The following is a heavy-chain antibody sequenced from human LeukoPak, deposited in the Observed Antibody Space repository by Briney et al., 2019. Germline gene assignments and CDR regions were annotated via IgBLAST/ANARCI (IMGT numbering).Heavy chain of an antibody. V-gene: IGHV3-48*03. Sequence: QAGGSLRLSCAASGFTFSSYEMNWVRQAPGKGLEWASYISSSGSTRHYADSMKGRFTISRDNAKNSLYLQMNSLRDEDTAVYYCVTTYYYESGGNHNSMSEYIRHWGQGTLVTVSS. D-gene: IGHD3-22*01. J-gene: IGHJ1*01. CDR2: ISSSGSTR. CDR1: GFTFSSYE. CDR3: VTTYYYESGGNHNSMSEYIRH.